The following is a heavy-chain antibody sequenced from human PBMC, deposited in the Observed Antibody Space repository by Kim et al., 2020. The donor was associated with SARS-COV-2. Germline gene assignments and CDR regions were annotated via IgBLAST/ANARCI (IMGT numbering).Heavy chain of an antibody. V-gene: IGHV4-39*01. Sequence: SETLSLTCTVSGGSISSSSAYWGWIRQPPGKGLEWIGSIYYSGSTNCNPSLKSRVTISVDTSKNQFSLKLSSVTAADTAVYFCAKTGYSYGIYYFDYWGQGTLVTVSS. J-gene: IGHJ4*02. D-gene: IGHD5-18*01. CDR1: GGSISSSSAY. CDR3: AKTGYSYGIYYFDY. CDR2: IYYSGST.